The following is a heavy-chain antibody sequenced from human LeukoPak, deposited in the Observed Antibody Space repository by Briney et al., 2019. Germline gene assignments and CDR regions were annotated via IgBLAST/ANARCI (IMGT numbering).Heavy chain of an antibody. J-gene: IGHJ3*02. Sequence: EASVKVSCKASGYTFTSYGISWVRQAPGQGLEWMGWINTNTGNPTYAQGFTGRFVFSLDTSVSTAYLQISSLKAEHTAVYYCAREPGYCSGGSCYNDAFDIWGQGTMVTVSS. V-gene: IGHV7-4-1*02. CDR3: AREPGYCSGGSCYNDAFDI. CDR1: GYTFTSYG. D-gene: IGHD2-15*01. CDR2: INTNTGNP.